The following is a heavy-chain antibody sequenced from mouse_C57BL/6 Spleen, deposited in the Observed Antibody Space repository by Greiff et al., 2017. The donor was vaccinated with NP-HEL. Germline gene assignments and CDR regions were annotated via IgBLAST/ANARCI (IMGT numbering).Heavy chain of an antibody. V-gene: IGHV5-4*03. CDR1: GFTFSSYA. CDR3: ARGPRPSYYYGSRGFAY. Sequence: EVKLMESGGGLVKPGGSLKLSCAASGFTFSSYAMSWVRQTPEKRLEWVATISDGGSYTYYPDNVKGRFTISRGNAKNNLCLQMSHLKSEDTAMYYCARGPRPSYYYGSRGFAYWGQGTLVTVAA. D-gene: IGHD1-1*01. J-gene: IGHJ3*01. CDR2: ISDGGSYT.